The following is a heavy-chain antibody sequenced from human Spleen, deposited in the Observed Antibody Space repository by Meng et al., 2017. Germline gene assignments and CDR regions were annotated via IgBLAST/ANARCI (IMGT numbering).Heavy chain of an antibody. CDR2: ISYDGSNK. J-gene: IGHJ4*02. V-gene: IGHV3-30*04. D-gene: IGHD3-16*02. CDR3: ARLYYDYVWRSYRYWYFDY. Sequence: GESLKISCAASGFTFSSYAMHWVRQAPGKGLEWVAVISYDGSNKYYADSVKGRFTISRDNAKNSLYLQVNSLRAEDTAVYYCARLYYDYVWRSYRYWYFDYWGQGTLVTVSS. CDR1: GFTFSSYA.